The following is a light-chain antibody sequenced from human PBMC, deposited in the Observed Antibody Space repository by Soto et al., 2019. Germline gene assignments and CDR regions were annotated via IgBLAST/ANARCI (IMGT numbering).Light chain of an antibody. CDR1: QAISNY. CDR3: QKYKSAPWT. J-gene: IGKJ1*01. V-gene: IGKV1-27*01. Sequence: DIQMTQSPSSLSAFVGDRVTITCRETQAISNYLAWYQQKPGKVPKLLIYAASTLQSGVPSRFSGSGSGTDFTLTISSLQPEDGATYYCQKYKSAPWTLGQGTKVEIK. CDR2: AAS.